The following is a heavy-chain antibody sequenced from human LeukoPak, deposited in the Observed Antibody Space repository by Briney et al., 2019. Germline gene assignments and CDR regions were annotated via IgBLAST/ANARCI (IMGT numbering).Heavy chain of an antibody. D-gene: IGHD3-22*01. CDR3: AKDSHFFYYYDSSGYPPGFDY. CDR1: GFTFSSYA. Sequence: AGGSLRLSCAASGFTFSSYAMSWVRQAPGKGLEWVSAISGSGGSTYYADSVKGRFTISRDNSKNTLYLQMNSLRAEDTAVYYCAKDSHFFYYYDSSGYPPGFDYWGQGTLVTVSS. J-gene: IGHJ4*02. V-gene: IGHV3-23*01. CDR2: ISGSGGST.